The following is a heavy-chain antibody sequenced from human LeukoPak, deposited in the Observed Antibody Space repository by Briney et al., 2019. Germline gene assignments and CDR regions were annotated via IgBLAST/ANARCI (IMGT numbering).Heavy chain of an antibody. CDR1: GGSISIYY. Sequence: SETLSLTCTVSGGSISIYYWSWIRQPPGKGLEWIGYIYHSGSTYYNPSLKSRVTISVDRSKNQFSLKLSSVTAADTAVYYCARRDSGYDFQGFYFDYWGQGTLVTVSS. J-gene: IGHJ4*02. CDR3: ARRDSGYDFQGFYFDY. V-gene: IGHV4-59*12. CDR2: IYHSGST. D-gene: IGHD5-12*01.